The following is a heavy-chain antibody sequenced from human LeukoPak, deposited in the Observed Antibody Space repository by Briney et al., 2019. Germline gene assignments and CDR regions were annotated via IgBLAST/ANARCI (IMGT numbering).Heavy chain of an antibody. Sequence: SETLSLTCAVYGGSFSGYYWSWIRQPPGKGLEWIGEINHSGSTNYNPSLKSRVTISVDTSKNQFSLKLSSVTAADTAVYYCARQNSVLRYFDWLPGQGNYYFDYWGQGTLVTVSS. CDR2: INHSGST. CDR1: GGSFSGYY. J-gene: IGHJ4*02. D-gene: IGHD3-9*01. CDR3: ARQNSVLRYFDWLPGQGNYYFDY. V-gene: IGHV4-34*01.